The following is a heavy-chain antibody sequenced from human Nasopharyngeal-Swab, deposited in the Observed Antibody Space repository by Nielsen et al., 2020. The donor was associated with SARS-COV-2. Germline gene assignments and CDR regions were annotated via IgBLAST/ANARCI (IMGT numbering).Heavy chain of an antibody. J-gene: IGHJ5*02. V-gene: IGHV3-7*01. Sequence: SLMISCAASGFTFSRYWMSWVLQAPGKGLEWVANIKQAGSEKYYVDSVTGRFTISRDNAESSLYLEMNSPRVEDTSVYFCARESISTRHSGWFDPWGQGTLVTVSS. CDR1: GFTFSRYW. CDR3: ARESISTRHSGWFDP. D-gene: IGHD6-6*01. CDR2: IKQAGSEK.